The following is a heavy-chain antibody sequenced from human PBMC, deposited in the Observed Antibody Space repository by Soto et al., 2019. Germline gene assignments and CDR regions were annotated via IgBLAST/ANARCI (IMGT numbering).Heavy chain of an antibody. Sequence: SETLSLTCTVSGGSISSGDYYWSWIRQPPGKGLEWIGYIYYSGSTYYNPSLKSRVTISVDTSKNQFSLKLSFVTAADTAVYYCARERGDGYNRGGFVSWGQGTLVTVSS. V-gene: IGHV4-30-4*01. J-gene: IGHJ4*02. CDR1: GGSISSGDYY. CDR2: IYYSGST. CDR3: ARERGDGYNRGGFVS. D-gene: IGHD5-12*01.